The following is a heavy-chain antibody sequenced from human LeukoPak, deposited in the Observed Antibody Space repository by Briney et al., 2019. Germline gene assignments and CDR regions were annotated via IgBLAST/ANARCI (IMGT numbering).Heavy chain of an antibody. CDR1: GFTFDDYA. D-gene: IGHD2-2*01. J-gene: IGHJ4*02. Sequence: PGGSLRLSCAASGFTFDDYAMSWVRQAPGKGLEWVSAISGSGGSTYYADSVKGRFTISRDNSKNTLYLQMNSLRAEDTAVYYCAKDAPVNIVVVPAANSWGQGTLVTVSS. CDR3: AKDAPVNIVVVPAANS. V-gene: IGHV3-23*01. CDR2: ISGSGGST.